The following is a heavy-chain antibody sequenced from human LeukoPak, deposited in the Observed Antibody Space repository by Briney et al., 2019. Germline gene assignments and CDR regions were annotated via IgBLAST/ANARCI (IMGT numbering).Heavy chain of an antibody. D-gene: IGHD2-2*01. Sequence: GGSLRLSCAASGFTFSSYAMHWGRQARGRGVEWVAVISYDGSNKYYADFVKGRFTISRDNSKTTLYLQMNSLRAEDTAVYYCARPSRAGVVVVPAATGYWGQGTLVTVSS. CDR3: ARPSRAGVVVVPAATGY. CDR1: GFTFSSYA. CDR2: ISYDGSNK. V-gene: IGHV3-30*04. J-gene: IGHJ4*02.